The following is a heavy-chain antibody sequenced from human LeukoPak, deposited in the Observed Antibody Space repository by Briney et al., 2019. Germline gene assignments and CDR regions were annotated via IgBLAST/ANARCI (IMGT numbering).Heavy chain of an antibody. Sequence: PSETLSLTCTVSGGSIRSSYYYWSWIRQPPGKGLEWIGYIYYSGSTNYNPSLKSRVTISVDTSKNQFSLKLSSVTAADTAVYYCARGPMATIDYWGQGTLVTVSS. D-gene: IGHD5-24*01. CDR3: ARGPMATIDY. CDR2: IYYSGST. J-gene: IGHJ4*02. V-gene: IGHV4-61*01. CDR1: GGSIRSSYYY.